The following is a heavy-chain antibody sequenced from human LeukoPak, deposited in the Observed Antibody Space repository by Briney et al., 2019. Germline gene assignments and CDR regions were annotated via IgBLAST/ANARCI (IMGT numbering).Heavy chain of an antibody. V-gene: IGHV4-34*01. J-gene: IGHJ3*02. CDR3: ARGWRLRRAFDI. Sequence: KPSETLSLTCAVYGGSFSGYYWSWIRQPPGKGLEWIGEINHSGGTNYNPSLKSRVTISVDTSKNQFSLKLSSVTAADTAVYYCARGWRLRRAFDIWGQGTTVTVSS. CDR2: INHSGGT. D-gene: IGHD4-17*01. CDR1: GGSFSGYY.